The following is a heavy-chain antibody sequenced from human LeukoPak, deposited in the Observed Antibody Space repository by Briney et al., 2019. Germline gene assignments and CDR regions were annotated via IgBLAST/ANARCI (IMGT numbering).Heavy chain of an antibody. D-gene: IGHD3-10*01. CDR1: GFSFSGFTFDNYA. CDR2: ISKSGDRT. J-gene: IGHJ5*02. CDR3: AKEIGFPGWFDP. V-gene: IGHV3-23*01. Sequence: GGSLRLSCAASGFSFSGFTFDNYAMNWVRQAPGKGLEWVSAISKSGDRTYYVDSVKGRFTISRDNSNNTLYLQMDSLLAEDTATYYCAKEIGFPGWFDPWGQGTLVIVAS.